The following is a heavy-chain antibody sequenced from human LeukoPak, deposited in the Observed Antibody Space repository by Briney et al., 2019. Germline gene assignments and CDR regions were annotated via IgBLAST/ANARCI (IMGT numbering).Heavy chain of an antibody. J-gene: IGHJ3*02. CDR1: GYTFTSYD. D-gene: IGHD6-19*01. Sequence: ASVKVSCKASGYTFTSYDINWVRQATGQGREWMGWMNPNSGNTGYAKKFQGRVTMTRNTSISTAYMELSSLRSEDTAVYYCARAMAVADVFDAFDIWGQGTMVTVSS. V-gene: IGHV1-8*01. CDR2: MNPNSGNT. CDR3: ARAMAVADVFDAFDI.